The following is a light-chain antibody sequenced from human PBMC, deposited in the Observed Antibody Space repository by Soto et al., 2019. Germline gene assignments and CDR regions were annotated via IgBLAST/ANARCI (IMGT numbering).Light chain of an antibody. CDR3: QNYSRAPWT. V-gene: IGKV1-27*01. Sequence: DIQMTQSPSSLSASVGDRVTITCRASEDISNYLAWYQQKPGKVPKLLIYGASTLQSGVPSRFSGSGSGTDFTLTISSLQTEDVATYYCQNYSRAPWTFGQGTKVENK. CDR2: GAS. J-gene: IGKJ1*01. CDR1: EDISNY.